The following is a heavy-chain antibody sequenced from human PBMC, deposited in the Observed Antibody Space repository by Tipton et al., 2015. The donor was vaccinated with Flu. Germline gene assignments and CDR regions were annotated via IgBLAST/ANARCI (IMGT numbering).Heavy chain of an antibody. J-gene: IGHJ3*02. Sequence: TLSLTCTVSGGSISSGSYYWSWIRQPAGKGLEWIGRIYTSGSTNYNPSPKSRVTISVDTSKNQFSLKLSSVTAAGTAVYYCARGVIYYDSSGPITDAFDIWGQGTMVTVSS. CDR1: GGSISSGSYY. CDR3: ARGVIYYDSSGPITDAFDI. V-gene: IGHV4-61*02. D-gene: IGHD3-22*01. CDR2: IYTSGST.